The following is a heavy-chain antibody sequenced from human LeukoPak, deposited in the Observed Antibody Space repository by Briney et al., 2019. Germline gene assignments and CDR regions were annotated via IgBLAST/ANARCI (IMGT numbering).Heavy chain of an antibody. CDR2: INPSGGST. V-gene: IGHV1-46*01. Sequence: ASVKVSCKASGYTFTSYYMHWVRQAPGQGLEWMGIINPSGGSTSYAQKFQGRVTMTRDLSTSTVYMELSSLRAEDTAVFYCAKSGLNRFDYWGQGTLVTVSS. J-gene: IGHJ4*02. CDR3: AKSGLNRFDY. D-gene: IGHD2-15*01. CDR1: GYTFTSYY.